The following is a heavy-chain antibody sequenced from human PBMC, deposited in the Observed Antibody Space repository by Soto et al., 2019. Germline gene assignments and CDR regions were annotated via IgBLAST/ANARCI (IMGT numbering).Heavy chain of an antibody. J-gene: IGHJ4*02. V-gene: IGHV4-59*01. D-gene: IGHD5-18*01. Sequence: SETLSLTCTVSGGSISSYYWSWIRQPPGKGLEWIGYIYYSGSTNYNPSLKSRVTISVDTSKSQFSLKLSSVTAADTAVYYCARAYTAMEYFDYWGQGTLVTVSS. CDR2: IYYSGST. CDR1: GGSISSYY. CDR3: ARAYTAMEYFDY.